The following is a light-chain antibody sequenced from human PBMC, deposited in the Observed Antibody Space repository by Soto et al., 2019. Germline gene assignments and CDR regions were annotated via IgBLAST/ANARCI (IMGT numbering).Light chain of an antibody. Sequence: ELVLSHSPGTLSLSPGERATLSCRAIQSVSSSSLTWYQQKPGQAPRLLIYGASTRATGIPDRFSGSGSGTDFSLTISRLEPGDFAVYYCLQFDNSPLYTFGQGTKV. CDR2: GAS. J-gene: IGKJ2*01. CDR3: LQFDNSPLYT. V-gene: IGKV3-20*01. CDR1: QSVSSSS.